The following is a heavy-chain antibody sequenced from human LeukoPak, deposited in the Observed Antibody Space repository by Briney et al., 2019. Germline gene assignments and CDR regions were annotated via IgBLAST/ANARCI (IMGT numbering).Heavy chain of an antibody. D-gene: IGHD2-2*01. Sequence: ASVKVSCKASGYTFTSYGISWVRQAPGQGLEWMGWISAYNGNTNYAQKLQGRVTMTTDTSTSTAYMELRSLRSDDTAVYYCARVVPAAIRNWFDPWGQGTRVTVSS. CDR1: GYTFTSYG. V-gene: IGHV1-18*01. J-gene: IGHJ5*02. CDR3: ARVVPAAIRNWFDP. CDR2: ISAYNGNT.